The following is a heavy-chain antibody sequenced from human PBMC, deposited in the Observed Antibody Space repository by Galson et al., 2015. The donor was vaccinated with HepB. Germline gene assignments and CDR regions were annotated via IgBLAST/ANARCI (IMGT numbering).Heavy chain of an antibody. D-gene: IGHD5-18*01. CDR2: ITYDGATK. Sequence: RQAPGQGLEWVAVITYDGATKAYADYAKGRFAISRDTSRNTLYLEMNSLRAEDTAMYYCAREQGYGHYRTSDYWGQGTLVTVSS. CDR3: AREQGYGHYRTSDY. V-gene: IGHV3-33*05. J-gene: IGHJ4*02.